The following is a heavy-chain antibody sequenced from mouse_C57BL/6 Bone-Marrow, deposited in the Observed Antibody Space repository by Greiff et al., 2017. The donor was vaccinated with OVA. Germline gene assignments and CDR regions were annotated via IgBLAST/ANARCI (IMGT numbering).Heavy chain of an antibody. Sequence: VHVKQSGAELVRPGASVKLSCTASGFNIKDDYMHWVKQRPEQGLEWIGWIDPENGDTEYATNFQGKATITADTSSNTAYLQLSSLTSEDTAVYYCNFAYWGQGTLVTVSA. V-gene: IGHV14-4*01. CDR2: IDPENGDT. CDR1: GFNIKDDY. J-gene: IGHJ3*01. CDR3: NFAY.